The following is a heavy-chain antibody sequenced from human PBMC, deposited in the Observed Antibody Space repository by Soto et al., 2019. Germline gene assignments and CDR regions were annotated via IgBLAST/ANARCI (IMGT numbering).Heavy chain of an antibody. CDR1: GYSFTTSW. CDR2: IYPGDSDT. CDR3: ARLPLVGYFDH. J-gene: IGHJ4*02. D-gene: IGHD6-6*01. V-gene: IGHV5-51*01. Sequence: GESLKISCKGSGYSFTTSWIGWVRQMPGKGLEWMGIIYPGDSDTRYSPSFQGQVAISADKSISTTYLHWSSLKASDTAMYYCARLPLVGYFDHWGQGTLVTVSS.